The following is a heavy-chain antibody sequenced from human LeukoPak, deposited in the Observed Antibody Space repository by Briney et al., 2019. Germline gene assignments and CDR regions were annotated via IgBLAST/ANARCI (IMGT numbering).Heavy chain of an antibody. J-gene: IGHJ4*02. D-gene: IGHD5-18*01. CDR3: AREIGPRQLHLWGSAFDY. Sequence: ASVKVSCKASGYTFTNYYIHWVRQAPGQGLEWMGLINPGGDNTDYAQNFQGRVTMTRDTSTSTVYMGLSSLRSEGTAVYYCAREIGPRQLHLWGSAFDYWGQGTLVTVSS. CDR1: GYTFTNYY. CDR2: INPGGDNT. V-gene: IGHV1-46*01.